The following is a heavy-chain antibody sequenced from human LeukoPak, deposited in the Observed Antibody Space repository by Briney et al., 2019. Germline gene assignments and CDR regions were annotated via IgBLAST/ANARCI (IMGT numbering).Heavy chain of an antibody. CDR2: ISSSSSYI. D-gene: IGHD6-6*01. CDR3: ARGYSTSSGHYYYFMDV. V-gene: IGHV3-21*01. Sequence: GGSLRLSCAASGFTFSSYSMNWVRQAPGKGLEWVSSISSSSSYIYYADSVKGRFTISRDNAKNSLYLQMNSLRAEDTAVYYCARGYSTSSGHYYYFMDVWGKGTTVTVSS. J-gene: IGHJ6*03. CDR1: GFTFSSYS.